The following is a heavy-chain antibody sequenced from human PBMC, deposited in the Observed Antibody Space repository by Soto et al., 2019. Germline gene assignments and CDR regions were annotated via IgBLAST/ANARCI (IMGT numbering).Heavy chain of an antibody. CDR1: GGTFSSYA. V-gene: IGHV1-69*06. D-gene: IGHD3-10*01. Sequence: ASVKVSCKASGGTFSSYAISWVRQAPGQGLEWMGGIIPIFGTANYAQKFQGRVTITADKSTSTAYMELSSLRSEDTAVYYCARDVSMVRGVLYYYYGMDVWGQGTTVTVS. CDR2: IIPIFGTA. CDR3: ARDVSMVRGVLYYYYGMDV. J-gene: IGHJ6*02.